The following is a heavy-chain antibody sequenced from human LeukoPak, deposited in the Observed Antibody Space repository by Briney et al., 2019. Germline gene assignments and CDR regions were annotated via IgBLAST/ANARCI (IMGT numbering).Heavy chain of an antibody. CDR2: ISGNGYST. CDR1: RFTFSSDD. J-gene: IGHJ4*02. V-gene: IGHV3-23*01. D-gene: IGHD2-2*01. CDR3: AKVNWCSASCADA. Sequence: QPGGSLRLSCAASRFTFSSDDMNWVRQAPGKGLEWVSGISGNGYSTYYADSVKGRSTISKDNSKNTLSLQMNSLRAEDTAVYHCAKVNWCSASCADAWGQGTLVTVSS.